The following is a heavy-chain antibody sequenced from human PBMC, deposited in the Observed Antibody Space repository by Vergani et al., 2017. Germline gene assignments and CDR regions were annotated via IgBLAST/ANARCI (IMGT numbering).Heavy chain of an antibody. CDR1: GFTFSSYS. Sequence: EVQLVESGGGLVKPGRSLRLSCAASGFTFSSYSMNWVRQAPGKGLEWVSSISSSSSYIYYADSVKGRFTISRDNAKNSLYLQMNSLRAEDTAVYYCARDTQRSYNWNDYYYYYMDVWGKGTTVTVSS. V-gene: IGHV3-21*01. D-gene: IGHD1-1*01. CDR2: ISSSSSYI. J-gene: IGHJ6*03. CDR3: ARDTQRSYNWNDYYYYYMDV.